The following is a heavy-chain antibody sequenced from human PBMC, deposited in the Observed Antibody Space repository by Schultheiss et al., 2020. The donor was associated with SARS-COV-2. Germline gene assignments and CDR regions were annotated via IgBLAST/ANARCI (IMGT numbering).Heavy chain of an antibody. CDR3: AKDPSGIAAAAPLGYFQH. CDR1: GFTFSSYA. CDR2: ISGSGGST. J-gene: IGHJ1*01. V-gene: IGHV3-23*01. D-gene: IGHD6-13*01. Sequence: GGSLRLSCAASGFTFSSYAMSWVRQAPGKGLEWVSAISGSGGSTYYADSVKGRFTISRDNSKNTLYLQMNSLRAEDTAVYYCAKDPSGIAAAAPLGYFQHWGQGTLVTVSS.